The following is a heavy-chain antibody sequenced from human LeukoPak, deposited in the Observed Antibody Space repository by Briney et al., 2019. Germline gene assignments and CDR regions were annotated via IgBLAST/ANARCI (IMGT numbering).Heavy chain of an antibody. J-gene: IGHJ4*02. CDR2: IRDDGSNK. D-gene: IGHD2-2*01. V-gene: IGHV3-30*02. CDR3: AKGPYAGVYYFDY. Sequence: GGSLRLSCAASGFTFSSYGMHWVRQAPGKGLEWVAFIRDDGSNKLYADSVKGRFTISRDNSKNTLYLQMNSLRAEDTAVYYCAKGPYAGVYYFDYWGQGTLVTVSS. CDR1: GFTFSSYG.